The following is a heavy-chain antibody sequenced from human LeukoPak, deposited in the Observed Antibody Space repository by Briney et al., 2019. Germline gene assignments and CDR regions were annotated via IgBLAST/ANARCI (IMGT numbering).Heavy chain of an antibody. J-gene: IGHJ4*01. CDR1: GFNFIDYS. CDR2: IGISSGNT. CDR3: ARDHRYAFDN. Sequence: GGSLRLSCAASGFNFIDYSMNWVRQAPGKGLEWISYIGISSGNTRYADSVKGRFTISRDKARNSLYLQMNSLRVEDTAVYYCARDHRYAFDNWGHGTLVTVS. D-gene: IGHD5-12*01. V-gene: IGHV3-48*01.